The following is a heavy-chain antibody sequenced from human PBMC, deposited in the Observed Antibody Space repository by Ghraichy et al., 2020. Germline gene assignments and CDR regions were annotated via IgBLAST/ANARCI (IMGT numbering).Heavy chain of an antibody. CDR2: INPSGGST. V-gene: IGHV1-46*01. Sequence: ASVKVSCKASGYTFTSYYMHWVRQAPGQGLEWMGIINPSGGSTSYAQKFQGRVTMTRDTSTSTVYMELSSLRSEDTAVYYCARHSSGYHATNAFDIWGQGTMVTVSS. CDR1: GYTFTSYY. J-gene: IGHJ3*02. CDR3: ARHSSGYHATNAFDI. D-gene: IGHD3-22*01.